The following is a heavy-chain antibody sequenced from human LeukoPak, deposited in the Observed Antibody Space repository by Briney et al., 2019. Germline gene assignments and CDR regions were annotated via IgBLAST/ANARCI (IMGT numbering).Heavy chain of an antibody. CDR2: IKQDGSEK. V-gene: IGHV3-7*01. CDR3: ARDALYYYDSSGYYFDY. D-gene: IGHD3-22*01. CDR1: GFTFSSYW. Sequence: PGGSLRLSCAASGFTFSSYWMSWVRQAPGKGLEWVANIKQDGSEKYYVDSVKGRFTISRDNAKNSLYLQMNSLRAEDTAVYYCARDALYYYDSSGYYFDYWGQGTLVTVSS. J-gene: IGHJ4*02.